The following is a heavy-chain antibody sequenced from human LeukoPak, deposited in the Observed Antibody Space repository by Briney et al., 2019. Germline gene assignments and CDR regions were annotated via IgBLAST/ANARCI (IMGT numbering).Heavy chain of an antibody. Sequence: GASVKVSCKASGGTFSSYAISWVRQAPGQGLEWMGGIIPIFGTANYAQKFQGRVTITADKSTSTAYMELSSLRSEDTAVYYCARDLGGSSWYWVNWFDPWGQGTLVTVSS. D-gene: IGHD6-13*01. V-gene: IGHV1-69*06. CDR2: IIPIFGTA. CDR3: ARDLGGSSWYWVNWFDP. CDR1: GGTFSSYA. J-gene: IGHJ5*02.